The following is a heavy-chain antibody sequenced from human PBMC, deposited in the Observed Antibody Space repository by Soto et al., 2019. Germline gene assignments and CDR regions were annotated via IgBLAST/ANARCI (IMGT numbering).Heavy chain of an antibody. D-gene: IGHD4-17*01. CDR2: INPNSGGT. J-gene: IGHJ6*02. Sequence: ASVKVSCKTSGYTFTDYYMHWVRQAPGQGLEWMGWINPNSGGTNYAQKFQGRVTMTRDTSISTAYMELSRLRSDDTAVYYCARVYGDYNYYYYGMDVWGQGTTVTVSS. CDR1: GYTFTDYY. CDR3: ARVYGDYNYYYYGMDV. V-gene: IGHV1-2*02.